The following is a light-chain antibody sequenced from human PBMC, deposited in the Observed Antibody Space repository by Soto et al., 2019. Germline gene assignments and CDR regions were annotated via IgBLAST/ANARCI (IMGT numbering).Light chain of an antibody. J-gene: IGKJ2*01. V-gene: IGKV4-1*01. CDR3: QHYYSTPYT. CDR2: WAY. Sequence: DIVMTQSPDSLAVSLGERATINCKSSQSVLYSSNNKNYLAWYQQKPGQPPKLLIYWAYIRESGVPDRFRGSGSGTDFTLTISSLQAEDVAVYYCQHYYSTPYTFGQGTKLEIK. CDR1: QSVLYSSNNKNY.